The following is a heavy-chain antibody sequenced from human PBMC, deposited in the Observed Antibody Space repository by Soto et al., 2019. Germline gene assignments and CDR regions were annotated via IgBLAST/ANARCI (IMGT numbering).Heavy chain of an antibody. V-gene: IGHV1-2*02. J-gene: IGHJ5*01. Sequence: QVQLVQSGAEVKKPGASVRVSCKASGYTFTDYYMHWVRQAPGQGLEWMAWINPNTGDTKYDQKFQGRVTVTRDTSNRILYMELSSLRSDDTAIYYCARKSLYGSGSSFVFWGQGTLVTVSS. D-gene: IGHD3-10*01. CDR1: GYTFTDYY. CDR3: ARKSLYGSGSSFVF. CDR2: INPNTGDT.